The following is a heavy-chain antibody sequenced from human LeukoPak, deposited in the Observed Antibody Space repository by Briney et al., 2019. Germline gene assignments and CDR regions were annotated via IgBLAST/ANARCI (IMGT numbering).Heavy chain of an antibody. J-gene: IGHJ4*02. CDR2: VHYSGST. Sequence: SETLSPTCTVSGGSISPYYWSWSRQPPGKGLEWIGYVHYSGSTKYNPSLKSRVTISLDTSKNQFSLRLSSVSAADTAVYYCARHYKSTRTTVFHYGGQGTLVTVSS. CDR1: GGSISPYY. CDR3: ARHYKSTRTTVFHY. D-gene: IGHD4-11*01. V-gene: IGHV4-59*08.